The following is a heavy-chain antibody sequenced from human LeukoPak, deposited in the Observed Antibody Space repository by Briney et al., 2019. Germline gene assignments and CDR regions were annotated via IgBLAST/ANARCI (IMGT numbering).Heavy chain of an antibody. CDR2: IFGSGST. CDR1: GGSISSGGYY. D-gene: IGHD3-16*01. CDR3: ARDFTGGTFDS. Sequence: PSETLSLTCTVSGGSISSGGYYWSWVRQHPGKGLEWIGSIFGSGSTYYNPSLKSRLTISVDTSKNLFSLKLTSVIAADTAVYYCARDFTGGTFDSWGQGTMVSVSS. V-gene: IGHV4-31*03. J-gene: IGHJ3*02.